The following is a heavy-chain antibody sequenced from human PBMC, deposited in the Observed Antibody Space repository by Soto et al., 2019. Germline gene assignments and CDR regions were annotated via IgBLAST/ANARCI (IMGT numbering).Heavy chain of an antibody. CDR2: IYYSGST. J-gene: IGHJ5*02. Sequence: LSLTWTVSCGSIISVGYYCSWIRQHPGKGLEWIGYIYYSGSTYYNPSLKSRVTISVDTSKNQFSLKLSSVTAADTAVYYCARVEYNNMVRGFNTWFDPWGKGTLVTVSS. D-gene: IGHD3-10*01. V-gene: IGHV4-31*02. CDR3: ARVEYNNMVRGFNTWFDP. CDR1: CGSIISVGYY.